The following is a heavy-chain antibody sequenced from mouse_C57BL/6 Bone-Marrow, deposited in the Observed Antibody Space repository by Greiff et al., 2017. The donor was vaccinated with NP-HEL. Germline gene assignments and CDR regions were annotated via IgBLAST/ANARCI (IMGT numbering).Heavy chain of an antibody. Sequence: EVQLQQSGPVLVKPGASVKMSCKASGYTFTDYYMNWVKQSHGKSLEWIGVINPYNGGTSYNQKFKGKATLTVDKSSSTAYMELNSLTAEDSAVYYCARSKGGGWFNFDVWGTGTTVTVSS. V-gene: IGHV1-19*01. CDR3: ARSKGGGWFNFDV. D-gene: IGHD2-3*01. J-gene: IGHJ1*03. CDR2: INPYNGGT. CDR1: GYTFTDYY.